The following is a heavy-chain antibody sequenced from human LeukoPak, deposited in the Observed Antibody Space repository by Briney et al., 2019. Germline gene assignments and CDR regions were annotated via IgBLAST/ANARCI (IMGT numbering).Heavy chain of an antibody. CDR1: GYIFSSYG. CDR3: ARIAADGSGTNHY. D-gene: IGHD3-10*01. J-gene: IGHJ4*02. Sequence: APVKVSCKASGYIFSSYGITWVRQAPEQGLEWMGWISVYNGNTKSAQNLQGRVIMTTDTSTNTAYMQLTSLRSDDTAVYYCARIAADGSGTNHYWGQGTQVTVSS. V-gene: IGHV1-18*01. CDR2: ISVYNGNT.